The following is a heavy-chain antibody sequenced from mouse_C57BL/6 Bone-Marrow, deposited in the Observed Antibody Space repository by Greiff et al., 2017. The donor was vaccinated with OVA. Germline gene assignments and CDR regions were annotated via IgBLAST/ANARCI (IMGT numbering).Heavy chain of an antibody. CDR2: IHPNSGST. D-gene: IGHD1-1*01. J-gene: IGHJ2*01. CDR1: GYTFTSYW. V-gene: IGHV1-64*01. CDR3: AREDYYGCFDY. Sequence: QVQLKQPGAELVKPGASVKLSCKASGYTFTSYWMHWVKQRPGQGLEWIGMIHPNSGSTNYNEKFKSKATLTVDKSSSTAYMQLSSLTSEDSAVYYCAREDYYGCFDYWGQGTTLTVSS.